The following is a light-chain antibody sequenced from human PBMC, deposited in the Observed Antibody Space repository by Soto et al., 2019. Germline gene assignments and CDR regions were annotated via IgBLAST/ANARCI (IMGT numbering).Light chain of an antibody. CDR3: QQYNNWPLWT. Sequence: DIVMTQSKNSLAVSLGERATINCKSSQSVLYSSNNKNYLAWYQQKPGQPPKLLIYWASTRESGVPDRFSGSGSGTDFTLTISSLQAEDVAVYYCQQYNNWPLWTFGQGTKV. CDR1: QSVLYSSNNKNY. J-gene: IGKJ1*01. V-gene: IGKV4-1*01. CDR2: WAS.